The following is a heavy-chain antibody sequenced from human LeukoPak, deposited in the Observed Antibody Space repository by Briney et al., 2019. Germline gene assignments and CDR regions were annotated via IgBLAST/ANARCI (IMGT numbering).Heavy chain of an antibody. V-gene: IGHV3-23*01. CDR2: ISGSGGST. Sequence: GGSLRLSCAASGFTFSSYAMSWVRQAPGKGLEWVSAISGSGGSTYYADSVKGRFTISRDNSKNTRYLQMNSLRAEDTAVYYCAKDFWSGYYMGGYYYYYMDVWGKGTTVTVSS. D-gene: IGHD3-3*01. J-gene: IGHJ6*03. CDR1: GFTFSSYA. CDR3: AKDFWSGYYMGGYYYYYMDV.